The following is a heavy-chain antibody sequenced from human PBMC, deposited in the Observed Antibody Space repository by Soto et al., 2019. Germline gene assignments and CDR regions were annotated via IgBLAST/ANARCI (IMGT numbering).Heavy chain of an antibody. V-gene: IGHV3-21*01. Sequence: PWGSLRLSCLGSVFTFSTYSINWFRQAPGKGLEWVSSISSRSDIYYADSVKGRFTISRDNAKNSVSLQMNSLRAEDTAVYYCAREYTAWPLAYGLDVWGQGTTVTVSS. CDR3: AREYTAWPLAYGLDV. CDR2: ISSRSDI. D-gene: IGHD2-2*02. J-gene: IGHJ6*02. CDR1: VFTFSTYS.